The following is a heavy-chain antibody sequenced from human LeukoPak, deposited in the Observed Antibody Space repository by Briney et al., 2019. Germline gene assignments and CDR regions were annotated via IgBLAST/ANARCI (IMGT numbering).Heavy chain of an antibody. J-gene: IGHJ5*02. Sequence: SETLSLTCAVYGGSFSGYYWSWIRQPPGKGLEWIGEINHSGSTNYNPSFKSRVTISVDTSKNQFSLKLSSVTAADTAVYYCARGAWGIFDPWGQGTLVTVSS. CDR3: ARGAWGIFDP. D-gene: IGHD3-16*01. V-gene: IGHV4-34*01. CDR1: GGSFSGYY. CDR2: INHSGST.